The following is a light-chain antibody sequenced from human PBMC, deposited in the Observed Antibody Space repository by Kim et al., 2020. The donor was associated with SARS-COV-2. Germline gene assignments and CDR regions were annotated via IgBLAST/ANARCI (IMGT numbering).Light chain of an antibody. J-gene: IGLJ2*01. CDR3: AAWDDSLKGV. Sequence: PGQKVTYSCSGSNSNIGSNTVNWYRHLPGTAPKLLIYSNNLRPSRVPDRFSGSKSGTSASLAISGLQSEDEAYYYCAAWDDSLKGVFGGGTQLTVL. CDR2: SNN. CDR1: NSNIGSNT. V-gene: IGLV1-44*01.